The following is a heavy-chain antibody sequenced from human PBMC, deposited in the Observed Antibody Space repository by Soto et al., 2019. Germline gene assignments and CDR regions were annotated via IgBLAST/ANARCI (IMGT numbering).Heavy chain of an antibody. V-gene: IGHV4-30-4*01. D-gene: IGHD3-3*01. CDR1: GGSISSGDYY. Sequence: PSETLSLTCTVSGGSISSGDYYWSWIRQPPGKGLEWIGYIYYSGSTYYNPSLKSRVTISVDTSKNQFSLKLSSVTAADTAVYYCARVLRSITIFEVVIPVPNWFAPWGQGTLVT. CDR3: ARVLRSITIFEVVIPVPNWFAP. CDR2: IYYSGST. J-gene: IGHJ5*02.